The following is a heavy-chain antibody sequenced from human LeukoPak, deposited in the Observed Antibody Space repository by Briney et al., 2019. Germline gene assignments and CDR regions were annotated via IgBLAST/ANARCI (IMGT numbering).Heavy chain of an antibody. CDR1: GYTFTRYD. CDR2: MNPKSGNT. D-gene: IGHD3-22*01. J-gene: IGHJ3*01. CDR3: ARDLIVVVGDVFDL. Sequence: EASVKVSCKASGYTFTRYDINWVRQATGQGLEWMGWMNPKSGNTGHAQKFQGRVTITRDTSKSTVYMGLSSLRSEDTAVYFCARDLIVVVGDVFDLWGQGTMVTVSS. V-gene: IGHV1-8*03.